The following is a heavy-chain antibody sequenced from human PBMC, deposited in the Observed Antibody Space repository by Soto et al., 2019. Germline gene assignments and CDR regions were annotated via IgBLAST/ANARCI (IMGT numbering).Heavy chain of an antibody. D-gene: IGHD1-26*01. CDR2: INPIGGST. Sequence: ASVKVSCKASGYTFTIYYMHWVRQAPGQGLEWMGIINPIGGSTSYAQKFQGRVTMTRDTSTSTVYMELSSLRSEDTAVYYCGRDYVGVGGLPFFDYWGQGTLVTVSS. J-gene: IGHJ4*02. CDR1: GYTFTIYY. V-gene: IGHV1-46*01. CDR3: GRDYVGVGGLPFFDY.